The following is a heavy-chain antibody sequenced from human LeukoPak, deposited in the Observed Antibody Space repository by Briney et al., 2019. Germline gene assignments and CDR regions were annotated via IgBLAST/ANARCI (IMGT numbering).Heavy chain of an antibody. CDR2: IKEDGSEK. D-gene: IGHD1-7*01. Sequence: GGSLRLSCAASGFTFSRYWMTWVRQAPGKGLEWVANIKEDGSEKYYVDSVKGRFTISRDNANNSLCLQMNSLRAEDTAVYYCARGGGTNDLWGLGTMVTVSS. V-gene: IGHV3-7*04. CDR3: ARGGGTNDL. J-gene: IGHJ3*01. CDR1: GFTFSRYW.